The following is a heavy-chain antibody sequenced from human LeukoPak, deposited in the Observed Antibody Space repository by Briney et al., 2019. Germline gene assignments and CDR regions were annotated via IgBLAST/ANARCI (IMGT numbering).Heavy chain of an antibody. CDR2: INPNSGGT. Sequence: ASVKVSCKASGYTFTGYYMHWVRQAPGQGLEWMGWINPNSGGTNYAQKFQGRVTMTRDASISTAYMELSRLRSEDTAVYYCARDAEEITFGGVIVFSAFDIWGQGTMVTVSS. J-gene: IGHJ3*02. V-gene: IGHV1-2*02. CDR3: ARDAEEITFGGVIVFSAFDI. CDR1: GYTFTGYY. D-gene: IGHD3-16*02.